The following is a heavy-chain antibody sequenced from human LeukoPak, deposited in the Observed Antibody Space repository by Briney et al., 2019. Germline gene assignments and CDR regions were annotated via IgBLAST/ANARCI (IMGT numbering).Heavy chain of an antibody. CDR2: INHSGST. D-gene: IGHD5-12*01. CDR3: ARGRGGWKATGYYMDV. CDR1: GGSFSGYY. V-gene: IGHV4-34*01. Sequence: SETLSLTCAVYGGSFSGYYWSWIRQPPGKGLEWIGEINHSGSTNYNPSLKSRVTISVDTSKNQFSLKLSSVTAADTAVYYCARGRGGWKATGYYMDVWGKGTTVTVSS. J-gene: IGHJ6*03.